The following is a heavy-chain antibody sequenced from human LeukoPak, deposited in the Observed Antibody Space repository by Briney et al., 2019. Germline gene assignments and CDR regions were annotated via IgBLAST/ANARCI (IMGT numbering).Heavy chain of an antibody. D-gene: IGHD3-9*01. V-gene: IGHV3-7*04. CDR1: GFTFSSYW. CDR3: ARDRRYYDILTGYYGAFDI. J-gene: IGHJ3*02. CDR2: IKQDGSEK. Sequence: PGGSLRLSCAASGFTFSSYWMSWVRQAAGKVLEWVANIKQDGSEKYYVDSVKGRFTISRDNAKNSLYLQMNSLRAEDTAVYYCARDRRYYDILTGYYGAFDIWGQGTMVTVSS.